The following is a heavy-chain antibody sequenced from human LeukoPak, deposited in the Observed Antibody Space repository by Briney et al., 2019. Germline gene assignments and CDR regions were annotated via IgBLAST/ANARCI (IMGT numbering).Heavy chain of an antibody. CDR1: GASYNAYY. V-gene: IGHV4-34*01. J-gene: IGHJ4*02. D-gene: IGHD3-3*01. CDR3: AVGITILGVAASFDS. CDR2: IDHRGTA. Sequence: SETMSLTCAVYGASYNAYYWSWIRQPPGKGLEWIGDIDHRGTATYNPSLKSRLSISADASKNQLSLKLNSVTDADTAVYYCAVGITILGVAASFDSWGQGNLVIVSS.